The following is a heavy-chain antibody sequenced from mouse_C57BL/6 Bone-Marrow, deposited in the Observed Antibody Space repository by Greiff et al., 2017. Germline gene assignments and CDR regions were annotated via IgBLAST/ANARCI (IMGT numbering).Heavy chain of an antibody. D-gene: IGHD1-2*01. J-gene: IGHJ2*01. CDR3: ATLLYYFDY. Sequence: VKLQESGAELARPGASVKLSCKASGYTFISYGISWVKQRPGQGLEWIGEIYPRSGNTYYNEKFKGKATLTADKSSSTAYMELRSLTSEDSAVYFCATLLYYFDYWGQGTTLTVSS. V-gene: IGHV1-81*01. CDR1: GYTFISYG. CDR2: IYPRSGNT.